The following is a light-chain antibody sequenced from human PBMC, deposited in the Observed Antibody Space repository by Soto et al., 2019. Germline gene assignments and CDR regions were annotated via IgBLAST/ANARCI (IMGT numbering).Light chain of an antibody. V-gene: IGKV1-39*01. CDR2: DAS. CDR3: HSRA. Sequence: DIQMTQSPSSLSASVGDRVTITCRASQSISTYLHWYQQKPGKAPKLLIYDASTLESGVPSRFSGSGSETEFTLTISRLQPDDFATYFCHSRAFGQGTRLEIK. J-gene: IGKJ5*01. CDR1: QSISTY.